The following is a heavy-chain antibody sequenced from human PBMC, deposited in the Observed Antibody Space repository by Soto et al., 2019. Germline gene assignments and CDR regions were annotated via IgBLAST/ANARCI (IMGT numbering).Heavy chain of an antibody. CDR2: INQGGSEI. V-gene: IGHV3-7*03. CDR1: GFTFSSDW. D-gene: IGHD3-10*01. CDR3: AKIGIRFGGELE. J-gene: IGHJ4*02. Sequence: VGSLRLSCAASGFTFSSDWMTWVRQAPGKGLELVARINQGGSEIYYVDSVKGRFTISRDNSRNSLFLEMNSLRVEDTALYYCAKIGIRFGGELEWGQGTLVTVSS.